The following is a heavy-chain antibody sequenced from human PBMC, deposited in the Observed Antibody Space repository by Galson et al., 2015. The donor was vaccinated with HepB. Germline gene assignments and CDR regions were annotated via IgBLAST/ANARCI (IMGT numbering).Heavy chain of an antibody. J-gene: IGHJ4*02. CDR2: IDWDGDK. CDR1: GFSVTTRGVR. V-gene: IGHV2-70*04. CDR3: ARYTPPDDY. Sequence: PALVKPTQTLTLTCTLSGFSVTTRGVRVSWIRQPPGKALEWLARIDWDGDKFYSTSLRTRLTISKGTSENQVVLTMTNMDPVDTATYYCARYTPPDDYWGQGTLVTASS.